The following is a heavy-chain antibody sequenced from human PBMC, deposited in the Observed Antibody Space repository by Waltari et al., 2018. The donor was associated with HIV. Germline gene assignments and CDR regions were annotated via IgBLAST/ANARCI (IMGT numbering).Heavy chain of an antibody. J-gene: IGHJ5*02. Sequence: QVQLQESGPGLVMPSQTLSLTCTVAGCSISSGSYYWSWSRQTAGKGLEGIGRIYTSGSTNYNPSLKSRVTISVDTSKNQFSLKLSSVTAADTAVYYCARTYCSSTSCYGGANWFDPWGQGTLSPSPQ. CDR1: GCSISSGSYY. V-gene: IGHV4-61*02. CDR3: ARTYCSSTSCYGGANWFDP. CDR2: IYTSGST. D-gene: IGHD2-2*01.